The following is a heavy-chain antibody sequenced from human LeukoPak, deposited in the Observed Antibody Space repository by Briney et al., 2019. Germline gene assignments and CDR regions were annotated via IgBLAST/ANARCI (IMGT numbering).Heavy chain of an antibody. J-gene: IGHJ6*03. V-gene: IGHV3-23*01. CDR1: GFTFSSYA. CDR2: ISGSSGST. Sequence: GGSLRLSCAASGFTFSSYAMNWVRQAPGKGLEWVSAISGSSGSTYYADSVKGRFTISRDNSKNTLYLQMNSLRAEDTAVYYCARDGEKWELTPGYYYYYMDVWGKGTTVTVSS. CDR3: ARDGEKWELTPGYYYYYMDV. D-gene: IGHD1-26*01.